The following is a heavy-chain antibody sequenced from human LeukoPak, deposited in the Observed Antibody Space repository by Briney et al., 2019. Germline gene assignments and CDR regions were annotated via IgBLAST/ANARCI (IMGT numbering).Heavy chain of an antibody. CDR1: GFTFSTYS. J-gene: IGHJ6*03. D-gene: IGHD3-3*01. CDR3: AKAIFGVVNDFSFMDV. V-gene: IGHV3-21*01. Sequence: PGGSLRLSCAASGFTFSTYSMNWVRQAPGKGLEWVSSINSDSSYIYNADSVQGRFTISRDNAKNSLYLQMHSLRAEDTAVYYCAKAIFGVVNDFSFMDVWGKGTTVTVSS. CDR2: INSDSSYI.